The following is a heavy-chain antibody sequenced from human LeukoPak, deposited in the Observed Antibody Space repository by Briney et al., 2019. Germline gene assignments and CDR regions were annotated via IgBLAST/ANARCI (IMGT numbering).Heavy chain of an antibody. J-gene: IGHJ5*02. D-gene: IGHD3-22*01. CDR2: IIPIFGTA. CDR3: GRVQYYYDSSGYYLNWFDP. V-gene: IGHV1-69*05. Sequence: ASVKVSCKASGATFSSYAISWVRQAPGQGLEWRGGIIPIFGTANYEQKFQGRVTITTDESKSTDYMGLSRLRSEDTAVYYCGRVQYYYDSSGYYLNWFDPWGQGTMVTVSS. CDR1: GATFSSYA.